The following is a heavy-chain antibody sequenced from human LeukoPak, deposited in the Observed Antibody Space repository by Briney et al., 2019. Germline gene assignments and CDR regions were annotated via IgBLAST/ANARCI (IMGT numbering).Heavy chain of an antibody. D-gene: IGHD3-22*01. CDR1: GYSISSRYY. CDR2: IYHSGST. J-gene: IGHJ4*02. Sequence: SETLSLTCTVSGYSISSRYYWGWIRQPPGKGLEWVGRIYHSGSTYYNPSLKSRVTISVDTSKNQFSLKLSSVTAADTAVYYCARLMGYYVSSGNFDYWGQGTLVTVSS. CDR3: ARLMGYYVSSGNFDY. V-gene: IGHV4-38-2*02.